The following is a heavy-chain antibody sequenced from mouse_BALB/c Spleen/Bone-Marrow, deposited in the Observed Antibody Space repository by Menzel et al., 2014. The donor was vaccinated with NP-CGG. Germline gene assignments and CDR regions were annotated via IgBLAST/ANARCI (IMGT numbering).Heavy chain of an antibody. D-gene: IGHD2-1*01. Sequence: QVQLKQSGAELVRPGASVKLSCKASGYTFTNYWINRVKQRPGQGLEWIGDIYPSDSYTTYNQNFKDKATLTVDKSSSTAYMQLSSPTSEDSAVYYCTGYGNYFDYWGQGTTLTVSS. CDR3: TGYGNYFDY. CDR1: GYTFTNYW. CDR2: IYPSDSYT. V-gene: IGHV1-69*02. J-gene: IGHJ2*01.